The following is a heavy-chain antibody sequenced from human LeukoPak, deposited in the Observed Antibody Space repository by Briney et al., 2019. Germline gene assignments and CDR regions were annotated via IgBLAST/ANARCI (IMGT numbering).Heavy chain of an antibody. V-gene: IGHV3-23*01. CDR2: ISGSGGRT. Sequence: PGGSLRLSCAASGFTFSNYAMSWVRQAPGQGLEWVSGISGSGGRTYYADSVRGRFTISRDKSKNTLYLQMSSLRADDTALYYCGKDPNGDYVGAFDIWGHGTMVTVSS. D-gene: IGHD3-16*01. J-gene: IGHJ3*02. CDR3: GKDPNGDYVGAFDI. CDR1: GFTFSNYA.